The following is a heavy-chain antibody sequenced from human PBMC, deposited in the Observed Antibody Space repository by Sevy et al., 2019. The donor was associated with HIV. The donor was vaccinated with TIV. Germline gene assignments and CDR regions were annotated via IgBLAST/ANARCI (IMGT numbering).Heavy chain of an antibody. J-gene: IGHJ4*02. CDR2: ISYDGNNR. Sequence: GGSLRLSCVASGFTFPIYSVVWVRRAPGKGLEWLTLISYDGNNRYYANSVKGRFTISSDNSNNILYLQMTSRRVEDTALYFCARVAVEYCTNDCYHRFDHWGLGTLVTVSS. CDR3: ARVAVEYCTNDCYHRFDH. D-gene: IGHD2-8*01. CDR1: GFTFPIYS. V-gene: IGHV3-30*04.